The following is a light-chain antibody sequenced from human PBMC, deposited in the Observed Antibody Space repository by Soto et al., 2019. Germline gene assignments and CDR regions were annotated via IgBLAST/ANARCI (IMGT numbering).Light chain of an antibody. V-gene: IGKV3-11*01. CDR1: QSVSNNY. CDR2: DAS. Sequence: EIGLTQSPGTLSLSPGERATLSCRASQSVSNNYLAWYQQKPGQAPRLLIYDASNRATGIPARFSGSGSGTDFTLTISSLEPEDSAVYYCQQRSRWPRTFGQGTKVDIK. CDR3: QQRSRWPRT. J-gene: IGKJ1*01.